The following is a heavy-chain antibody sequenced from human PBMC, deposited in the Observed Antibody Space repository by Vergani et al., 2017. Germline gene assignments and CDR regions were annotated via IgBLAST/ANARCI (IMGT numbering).Heavy chain of an antibody. V-gene: IGHV7-4-1*02. CDR3: ARGRRVGVHRIKYCYYYGMDV. D-gene: IGHD2-15*01. CDR1: GYTFSSYA. J-gene: IGHJ6*02. CDR2: INTNTGKP. Sequence: QVQLVQSGSELKKPGASVKVSCKASGYTFSSYAMNWVRQAPGQGLEWMGWINTNTGKPTYAQGFTRRFVFSLDTSVSTAYLQISSLKAEDTAVYYCARGRRVGVHRIKYCYYYGMDVWGQGTTVTVSS.